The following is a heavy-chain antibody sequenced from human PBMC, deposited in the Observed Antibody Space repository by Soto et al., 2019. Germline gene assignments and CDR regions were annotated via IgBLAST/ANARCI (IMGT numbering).Heavy chain of an antibody. CDR3: AKDSPVSGNYQDVDY. D-gene: IGHD1-26*01. V-gene: IGHV3-23*01. J-gene: IGHJ4*02. Sequence: EVHLLQSGGGLVQPGGSLRLSCAASGFTFSSFAMTWVRQAPGAGLEWVSALTPGGETTYNIASARVRFTITRENARDTLYLQMNSLTAADTAVYYWAKDSPVSGNYQDVDYGSQGTLATVTS. CDR2: LTPGGETT. CDR1: GFTFSSFA.